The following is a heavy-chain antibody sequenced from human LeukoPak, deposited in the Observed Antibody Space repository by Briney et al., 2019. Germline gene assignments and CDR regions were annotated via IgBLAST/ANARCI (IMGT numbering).Heavy chain of an antibody. V-gene: IGHV4-4*07. Sequence: PSETLSLTCAVYGGSFSGYYWSWIRQPAGKGLEWIGRIYTSGSTNYNPSLKSRVTMSVDTSKNQFSLKLSSVTAADTAVYYCARDTAMVRGVTRLHDAFDIWGQGTMVTVSS. CDR2: IYTSGST. J-gene: IGHJ3*02. CDR3: ARDTAMVRGVTRLHDAFDI. CDR1: GGSFSGYY. D-gene: IGHD3-10*01.